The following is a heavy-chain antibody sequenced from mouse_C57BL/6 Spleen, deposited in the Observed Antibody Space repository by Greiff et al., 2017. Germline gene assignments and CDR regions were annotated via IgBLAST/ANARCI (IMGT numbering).Heavy chain of an antibody. CDR1: GYSITSGYY. Sequence: EVKLVESGPGLVKPSQSLSLTCSVTGYSITSGYYWNWIRQFPGNKLEWMGYISYDGSNNYNPSLKNRISITRDTSKNQFFLKLNSMTTEDTATYYCARYYYDYDDYAMDDWGQGTSVTVSS. J-gene: IGHJ4*01. CDR2: ISYDGSN. D-gene: IGHD2-4*01. CDR3: ARYYYDYDDYAMDD. V-gene: IGHV3-6*01.